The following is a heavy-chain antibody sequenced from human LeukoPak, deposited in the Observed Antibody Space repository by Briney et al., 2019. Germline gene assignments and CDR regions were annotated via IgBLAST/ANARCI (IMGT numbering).Heavy chain of an antibody. D-gene: IGHD3-22*01. CDR3: ARGLHYYDSSGYYYPNWFDP. CDR1: GYTFTSYD. J-gene: IGHJ5*02. CDR2: MNPNSGNT. V-gene: IGHV1-8*01. Sequence: ASVKVSCKASGYTFTSYDINWVRQATGQGLEWMGWMNPNSGNTGYAQKFQGRVTMTRNTSISTAYVELSSLRSEDTAVYYCARGLHYYDSSGYYYPNWFDPWGQGTLVTVSS.